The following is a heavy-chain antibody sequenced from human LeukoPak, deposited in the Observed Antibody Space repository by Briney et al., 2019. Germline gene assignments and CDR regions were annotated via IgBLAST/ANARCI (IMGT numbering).Heavy chain of an antibody. V-gene: IGHV3-23*01. J-gene: IGHJ4*02. Sequence: AGGSLRLSCAASGFTFSSYAMSWVRQAPGKGLEWVSAISGSGGSTYYADSVKGRFAFSRDNSKNTLYLQMNSLRAEDTAVYYCAKADYYDSSGYFYPFDYWGQGTLVTVSS. CDR3: AKADYYDSSGYFYPFDY. CDR1: GFTFSSYA. D-gene: IGHD3-22*01. CDR2: ISGSGGST.